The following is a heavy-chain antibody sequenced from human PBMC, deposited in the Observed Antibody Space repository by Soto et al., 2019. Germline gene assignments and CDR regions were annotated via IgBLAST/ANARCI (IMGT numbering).Heavy chain of an antibody. V-gene: IGHV3-23*01. Sequence: PGGSLRLSCAASGFTFGSYAMSWVRQAPGKGLEWVSAISGSGGSTYYADSVKGRFTISRDNSKNSLYLQMNSLRVEDTAVYYCAKDYSSSWYGRFDPWGQGTQVTVSS. CDR2: ISGSGGST. CDR3: AKDYSSSWYGRFDP. D-gene: IGHD6-13*01. CDR1: GFTFGSYA. J-gene: IGHJ5*02.